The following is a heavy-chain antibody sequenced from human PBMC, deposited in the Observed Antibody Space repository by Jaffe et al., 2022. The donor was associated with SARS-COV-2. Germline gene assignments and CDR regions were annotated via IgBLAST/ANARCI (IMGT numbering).Heavy chain of an antibody. CDR2: INHNGIT. CDR3: TRGPYTDWPLAGH. V-gene: IGHV4-34*02. CDR1: GGSFSGYH. Sequence: QVQVRQWGAGLLRPSETLSLTCAVYGGSFSGYHWTWIRQPPGQGLEWIGEINHNGITSYSPSLKSRVTVSVDTSKNQFSLKLTSVTAADTAVYYCTRGPYTDWPLAGHWGQGTLVTVSS. J-gene: IGHJ4*02. D-gene: IGHD3-9*01.